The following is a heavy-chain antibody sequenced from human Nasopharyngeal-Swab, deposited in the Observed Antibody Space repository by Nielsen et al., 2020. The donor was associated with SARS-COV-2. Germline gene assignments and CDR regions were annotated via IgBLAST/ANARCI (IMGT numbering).Heavy chain of an antibody. Sequence: WIRQPPGKGLEWIGSIYYGGSTYYNPSLKSRVTISVDTSKNQFSLKLSSVTAADTAVYYCARPKQKYYDILTGYPPGAFDIWGQGTMVTVSS. J-gene: IGHJ3*02. D-gene: IGHD3-9*01. CDR3: ARPKQKYYDILTGYPPGAFDI. V-gene: IGHV4-39*01. CDR2: IYYGGST.